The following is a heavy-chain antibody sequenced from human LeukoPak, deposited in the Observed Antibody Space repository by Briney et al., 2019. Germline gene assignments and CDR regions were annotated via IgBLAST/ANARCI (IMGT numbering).Heavy chain of an antibody. CDR1: GYTFTGYY. Sequence: ASVKVSCKASGYTFTGYYMHWLRQAPGQGLEWMGWINPNSGGTNYAQKFQGRVTMTRDTSISTAYMELSRLRSDDTAVYYCARGGLYYVWDAFDIWGQGTMVTVSS. CDR2: INPNSGGT. V-gene: IGHV1-2*02. CDR3: ARGGLYYVWDAFDI. J-gene: IGHJ3*02. D-gene: IGHD3-16*01.